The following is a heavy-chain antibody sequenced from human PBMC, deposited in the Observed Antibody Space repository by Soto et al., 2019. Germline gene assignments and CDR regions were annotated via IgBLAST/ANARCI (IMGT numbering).Heavy chain of an antibody. Sequence: ASVKVSCKAFGYTFFSPLNLLGRQGPGQGLEWMGWISAYNGHTNYAQKLQGRVTMTTDTSTSTAYMELRSLRSDDMAVYYCARVVGALGHWFDPWGQGTLVTVSS. D-gene: IGHD1-26*01. CDR2: ISAYNGHT. V-gene: IGHV1-18*03. J-gene: IGHJ5*02. CDR1: GYTFFSPL. CDR3: ARVVGALGHWFDP.